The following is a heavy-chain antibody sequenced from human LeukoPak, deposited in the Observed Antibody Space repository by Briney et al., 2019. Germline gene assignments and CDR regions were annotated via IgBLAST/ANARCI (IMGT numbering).Heavy chain of an antibody. CDR3: VRGTEYRIFGARYWFMDV. CDR1: GFTFTRNW. J-gene: IGHJ6*01. CDR2: ISTDGISS. V-gene: IGHV3-74*01. D-gene: IGHD3-3*01. Sequence: GGSLRLSCVASGFTFTRNWMNWVRQAPGKGLEWVSRISTDGISSSYADSVKGRFTISRDNAKNTVHLQMNSLGAEDTAVYYCVRGTEYRIFGARYWFMDVWGEGTTVTVSS.